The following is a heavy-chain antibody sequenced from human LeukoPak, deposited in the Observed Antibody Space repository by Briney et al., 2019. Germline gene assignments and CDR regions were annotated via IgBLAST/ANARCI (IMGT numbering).Heavy chain of an antibody. V-gene: IGHV4-4*02. D-gene: IGHD3-16*01. CDR1: GDSITNPKW. CDR2: IYYSGTA. CDR3: ARLSKLGGDLY. Sequence: SETLSLTCAVSGDSITNPKWWSWVRQPPGKGLEWLGEIYYSGTANYNPSLGSRVTISVDKSKNQLSLRLSSVSAADTAVYYCARLSKLGGDLYWGQGTLVTVSS. J-gene: IGHJ4*02.